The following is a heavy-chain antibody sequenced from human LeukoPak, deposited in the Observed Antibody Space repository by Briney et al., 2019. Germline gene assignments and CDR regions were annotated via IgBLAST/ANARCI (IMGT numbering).Heavy chain of an antibody. CDR3: AREVTMVRGKMDV. V-gene: IGHV3-7*01. Sequence: GGSLRLSCAASGFTFDDYAMHWVRQAPGKGLEWVANIKQDGSEKYYVDSVKGRFTISRDNAKNSLYLQINSLRAEDTAVYYCAREVTMVRGKMDVWGKGTTVTVSS. CDR1: GFTFDDYA. J-gene: IGHJ6*04. D-gene: IGHD3-10*01. CDR2: IKQDGSEK.